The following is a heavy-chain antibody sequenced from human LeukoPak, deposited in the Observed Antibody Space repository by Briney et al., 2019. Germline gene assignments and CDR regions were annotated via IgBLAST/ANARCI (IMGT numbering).Heavy chain of an antibody. CDR2: IYHSGST. CDR3: ARGFSSTTTQAAFDI. Sequence: PSGTLSLTCAVSGGSISSSNWWSWVRQPPGKGLEWIGEIYHSGSTNYNPSLKSRVTISVDKSKNQFSLKLSSVTAADTAVYYCARGFSSTTTQAAFDIWGQGTMVTVSS. CDR1: GGSISSSNW. D-gene: IGHD2-2*01. J-gene: IGHJ3*02. V-gene: IGHV4-4*02.